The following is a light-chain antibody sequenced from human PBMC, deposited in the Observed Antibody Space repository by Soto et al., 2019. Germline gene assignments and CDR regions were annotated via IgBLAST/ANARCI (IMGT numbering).Light chain of an antibody. Sequence: QSALTQPASVSGSPGQSITISCTGTSGDVGGYNFVSWYQQYPGKVPKLIIHDVNNRPSGVSHRFSGSKSGNTASLTISGLQAEDEADYYCVSYAGTDTPVVFGGGTKLTVL. J-gene: IGLJ3*02. CDR3: VSYAGTDTPVV. V-gene: IGLV2-14*03. CDR1: SGDVGGYNF. CDR2: DVN.